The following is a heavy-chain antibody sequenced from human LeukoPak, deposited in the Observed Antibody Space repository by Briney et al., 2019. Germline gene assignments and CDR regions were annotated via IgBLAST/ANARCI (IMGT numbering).Heavy chain of an antibody. CDR2: ISSSGSTI. CDR3: ARELWQQLVHCYFDC. V-gene: IGHV3-11*01. Sequence: GGSLRLSCAASGFTFDDYGMSWVRQAPGKGLEWVSYISSSGSTIYYADSVKGRFTISRDNAKNPLYLQMNSLRAEDTAVYYCARELWQQLVHCYFDCWGQGTLVTVSS. CDR1: GFTFDDYG. D-gene: IGHD6-13*01. J-gene: IGHJ4*02.